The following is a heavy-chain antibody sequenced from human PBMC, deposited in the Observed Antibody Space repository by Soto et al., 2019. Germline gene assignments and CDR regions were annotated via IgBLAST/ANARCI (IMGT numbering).Heavy chain of an antibody. CDR3: ARGEYSSSSALWDYFDY. Sequence: SETLSLTCTVSGGSISSYYWSWIRQPPGKGLEWIGYIYYSGSTNYNPSLKSRVTISVDTSKNQFSLKLSSVTAADTAVYYCARGEYSSSSALWDYFDYWGQGTLVTVSS. CDR1: GGSISSYY. CDR2: IYYSGST. V-gene: IGHV4-59*01. J-gene: IGHJ4*02. D-gene: IGHD6-6*01.